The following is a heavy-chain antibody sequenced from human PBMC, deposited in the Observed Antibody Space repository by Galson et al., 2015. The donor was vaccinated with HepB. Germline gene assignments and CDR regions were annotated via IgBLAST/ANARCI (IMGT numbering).Heavy chain of an antibody. CDR3: ARRKNLQAGYSSSWYRLKRGNDAFDI. D-gene: IGHD6-13*01. Sequence: SETLSLTCTVSGGSVSSGSYYWSWIRQPPGKGLEWIGYIYYSGSTNYNPSLKSRVTISVDTSKNQFSLKLSSVTAADTAVYYCARRKNLQAGYSSSWYRLKRGNDAFDIWGQGTMVTVSS. CDR1: GGSVSSGSYY. J-gene: IGHJ3*02. V-gene: IGHV4-61*01. CDR2: IYYSGST.